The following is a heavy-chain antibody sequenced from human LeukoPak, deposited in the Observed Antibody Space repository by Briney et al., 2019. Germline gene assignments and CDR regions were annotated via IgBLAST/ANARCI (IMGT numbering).Heavy chain of an antibody. J-gene: IGHJ4*02. Sequence: GGSLRLSCAASGFTFSSYNMNWVRQAPGKGLEWVSSISSSSSYIYYADSVKGRFTISRDNAKNSLYLQMNSLRAEDTAVYYCARASGSYFIDYWGQGTLVTVSS. D-gene: IGHD1-26*01. V-gene: IGHV3-21*01. CDR1: GFTFSSYN. CDR3: ARASGSYFIDY. CDR2: ISSSSSYI.